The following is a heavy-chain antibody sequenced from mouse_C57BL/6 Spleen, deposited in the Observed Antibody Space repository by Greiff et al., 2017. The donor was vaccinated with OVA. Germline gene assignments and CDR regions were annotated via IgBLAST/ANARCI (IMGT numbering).Heavy chain of an antibody. Sequence: VQLKESGAELVKPGASVKLSCTASGFNIQDYYMPWVKQRTEQGLEWIGRIDPEDGETKYAPKFQGKATITADTSSNTAYLQLSSLTSEDTAVYYCARGDGYHWYFDVWGTGTTVTVAS. V-gene: IGHV14-2*01. CDR1: GFNIQDYY. CDR2: IDPEDGET. CDR3: ARGDGYHWYFDV. J-gene: IGHJ1*03. D-gene: IGHD2-3*01.